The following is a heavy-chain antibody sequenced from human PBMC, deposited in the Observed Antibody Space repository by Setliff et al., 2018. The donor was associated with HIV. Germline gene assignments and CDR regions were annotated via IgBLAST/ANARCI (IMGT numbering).Heavy chain of an antibody. CDR3: ARAKATRQARPTNCFDP. J-gene: IGHJ5*02. Sequence: SVKVSCKASGYTFTSYGISWVRQAPGQGLEWMGGILPFFDTANYAQKFQGRVTITADESTSTAYMELSSLRFEDTAVYYCARAKATRQARPTNCFDPWGQGTLVTVSS. CDR1: GYTFTSYG. CDR2: ILPFFDTA. D-gene: IGHD1-1*01. V-gene: IGHV1-69*13.